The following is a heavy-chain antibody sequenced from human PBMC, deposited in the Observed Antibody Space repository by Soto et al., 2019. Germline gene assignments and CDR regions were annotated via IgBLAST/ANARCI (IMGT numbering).Heavy chain of an antibody. CDR3: ARAPYSGSYCKWFDP. Sequence: KASETLSLTCAVYGGSFSGYYWSWIRQPPGKGLEWRGEINHSGSTNYNPSLKSRVTISLDTSKHQFSLNLSSLTAAHTAVYYCARAPYSGSYCKWFDPWGQVTLVTVSS. D-gene: IGHD1-26*01. CDR1: GGSFSGYY. CDR2: INHSGST. V-gene: IGHV4-34*01. J-gene: IGHJ5*02.